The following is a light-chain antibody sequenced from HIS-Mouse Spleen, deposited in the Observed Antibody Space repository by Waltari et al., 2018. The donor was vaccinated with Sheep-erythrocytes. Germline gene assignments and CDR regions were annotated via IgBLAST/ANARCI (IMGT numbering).Light chain of an antibody. J-gene: IGKJ4*01. CDR3: QQSYSTPPLP. V-gene: IGKV1-39*01. CDR1: QSISSY. Sequence: DIQMTQSPSSLSASVGDRVTITCRASQSISSYLNWYQQKPGKAPKLLIYAASSLQRGVPSRFSGSGSGTDFTLTISSLQPEDFATYYCQQSYSTPPLPFGGGTKVEIK. CDR2: AAS.